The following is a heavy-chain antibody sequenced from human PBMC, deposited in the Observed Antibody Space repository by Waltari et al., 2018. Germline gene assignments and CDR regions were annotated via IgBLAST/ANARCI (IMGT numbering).Heavy chain of an antibody. CDR3: ARGTLDP. CDR1: GYTFTDHH. CDR2: IYPNSGGT. Sequence: QVQLVQSGAEVKKPGAAVTVSCKASGYTFTDHHMHWMRQAPGQGFEWLGWIYPNSGGTNYAQKFQGRVTMTRDTSISTAYMELNRLTSDDTAVYFCARGTLDPWGQGTLVTVSS. V-gene: IGHV1-2*02. J-gene: IGHJ5*02.